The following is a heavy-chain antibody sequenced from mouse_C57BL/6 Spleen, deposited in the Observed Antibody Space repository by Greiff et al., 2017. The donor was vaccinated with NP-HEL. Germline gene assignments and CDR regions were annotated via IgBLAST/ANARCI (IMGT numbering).Heavy chain of an antibody. CDR1: GFTFSSYA. D-gene: IGHD2-14*01. V-gene: IGHV5-4*01. J-gene: IGHJ1*03. CDR3: ARDRNRSNYWYFDV. CDR2: ISDGGSYT. Sequence: EVQRVESGGGLVKPGGSLKLSCAASGFTFSSYAMSWVRQTPEKRLEWVATISDGGSYTYYPDNVKGRFPISRDNAKNNLYLQMSHLKSEDTAMYYCARDRNRSNYWYFDVWGTGTTVTVSS.